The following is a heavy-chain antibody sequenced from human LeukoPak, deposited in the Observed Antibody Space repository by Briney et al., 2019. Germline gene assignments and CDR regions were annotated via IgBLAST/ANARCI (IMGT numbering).Heavy chain of an antibody. Sequence: AGGSLRLSCVVSGFTLSRYAMSWVRQAPGKGLEWVSAISGSGTRTSYADSVEGRFTISRDNSKNTLYLQMNSLRAEDTAVYYCAKAPTKEEEWLLLNYFDYWGQGTLVTVSS. D-gene: IGHD3-22*01. CDR3: AKAPTKEEEWLLLNYFDY. CDR2: ISGSGTRT. V-gene: IGHV3-23*01. CDR1: GFTLSRYA. J-gene: IGHJ4*02.